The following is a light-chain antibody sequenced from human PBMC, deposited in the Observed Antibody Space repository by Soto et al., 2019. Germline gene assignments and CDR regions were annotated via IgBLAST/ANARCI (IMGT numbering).Light chain of an antibody. CDR3: QQYNVYSLT. V-gene: IGKV1-5*03. CDR2: KAS. CDR1: QSISSW. J-gene: IGKJ1*01. Sequence: DIQMTQFPSTLFASVGDRVTITCRASQSISSWLAWYQHKPGKAPKLLIYKASSLDTGVPSRFSGSGSGTEFTLTISSLQPDDFATYYCQQYNVYSLTFGQGTKVDIK.